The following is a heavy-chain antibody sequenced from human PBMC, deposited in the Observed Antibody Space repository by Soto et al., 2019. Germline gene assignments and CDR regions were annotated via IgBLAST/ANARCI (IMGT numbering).Heavy chain of an antibody. V-gene: IGHV1-18*01. Sequence: GASVKVSCKASGYTFTSYGISWVRQAPGQGLEWMGWISAYNGNTNYAQKLQGRVTMTTDTSTSTAYMELRSLRSDDTAVYYCARDLIPLSVSSSWCHWGQGTLVTVSS. CDR1: GYTFTSYG. CDR3: ARDLIPLSVSSSWCH. J-gene: IGHJ4*02. D-gene: IGHD6-13*01. CDR2: ISAYNGNT.